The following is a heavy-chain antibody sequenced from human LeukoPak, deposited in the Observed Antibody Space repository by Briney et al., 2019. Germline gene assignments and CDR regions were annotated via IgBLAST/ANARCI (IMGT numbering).Heavy chain of an antibody. Sequence: PSETLSLTCTVSGGSINSKNYYWGWIRQPPGKGLEWVSAISGSGGSTYYADSVKGRFTISRDNSKNTLYLQMNSLRAEDTAVYYCAKDALGYCSGGSCCSESDYWGQGTLVTVSS. CDR1: GGSINSKNYY. J-gene: IGHJ4*02. D-gene: IGHD2-15*01. CDR3: AKDALGYCSGGSCCSESDY. CDR2: ISGSGGST. V-gene: IGHV3-23*01.